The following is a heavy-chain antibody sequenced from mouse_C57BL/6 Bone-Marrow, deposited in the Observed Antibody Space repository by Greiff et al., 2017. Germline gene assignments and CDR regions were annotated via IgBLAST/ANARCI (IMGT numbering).Heavy chain of an antibody. D-gene: IGHD1-1*01. CDR1: GYTFTEYT. CDR2: FYPGSGSI. V-gene: IGHV1-62-2*01. CDR3: ARDEERYYCGSSRYYAMDD. Sequence: VKLQESGAELVKPGASVKLSCKASGYTFTEYTIHWVKQRSGQGLEWIGCFYPGSGSIKYNEKFKDKATLTADKSSSTGYMELSRWTSEDSAVYLCARDEERYYCGSSRYYAMDDWGKGTSVTVSS. J-gene: IGHJ4*01.